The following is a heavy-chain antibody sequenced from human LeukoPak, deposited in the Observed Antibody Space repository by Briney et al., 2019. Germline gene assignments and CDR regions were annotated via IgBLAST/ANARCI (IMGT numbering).Heavy chain of an antibody. Sequence: PSETLSLTCSVSGDSISSHFWSWIRQPPGKGLEWIGYIHHSGMTNFNPSLKSRATLSVDTATNQFSLRLTSVTAADTAFYSCAREASSDPRLSCYFLDVWGDGTAVTVSS. J-gene: IGHJ6*03. CDR2: IHHSGMT. D-gene: IGHD6-19*01. CDR1: GDSISSHF. V-gene: IGHV4-59*11. CDR3: AREASSDPRLSCYFLDV.